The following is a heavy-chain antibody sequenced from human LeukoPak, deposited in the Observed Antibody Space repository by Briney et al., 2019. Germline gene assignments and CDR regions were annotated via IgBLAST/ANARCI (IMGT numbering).Heavy chain of an antibody. V-gene: IGHV3-7*01. D-gene: IGHD3-22*01. Sequence: PGGSLRLSCAASGFTFISYWMSWVRQAPGKGLEWVANIKQDGSERYYVDSVKGRFTISRDNAKNSLYLQMNSLRAEDTAVYYCARDWDDSSGFPFDYWGQGALVTVSS. CDR3: ARDWDDSSGFPFDY. CDR1: GFTFISYW. CDR2: IKQDGSER. J-gene: IGHJ4*02.